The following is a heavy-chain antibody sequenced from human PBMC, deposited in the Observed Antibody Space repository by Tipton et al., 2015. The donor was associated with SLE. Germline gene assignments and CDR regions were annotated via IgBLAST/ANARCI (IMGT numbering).Heavy chain of an antibody. D-gene: IGHD5-12*01. CDR1: GDSISSSGYY. CDR3: ARKGVATMRY. V-gene: IGHV4-39*07. Sequence: TLSLTCTVSGDSISSSGYYWSWIRQPPGKGLEWIGEINHSGSTNYNPSLKSRVTISVDTSKNQFSLKLSSVTAADTAVYYCARKGVATMRYWGQGILVTVSS. J-gene: IGHJ4*02. CDR2: INHSGST.